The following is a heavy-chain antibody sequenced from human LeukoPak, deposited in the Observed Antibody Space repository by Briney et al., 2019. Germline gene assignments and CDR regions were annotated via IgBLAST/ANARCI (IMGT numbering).Heavy chain of an antibody. CDR1: GFTFSSYS. CDR2: ISSSSSYI. D-gene: IGHD4-17*01. J-gene: IGHJ4*02. CDR3: ARNYGDYGGDDY. V-gene: IGHV3-21*01. Sequence: PGGSLRLSCAASGFTFSSYSMNWVRQAPGKGLEWVSSISSSSSYIYYADSVKGRFTISRDNAKNSLYLQMNSLRAEDTAVYYCARNYGDYGGDDYWGQGTLVTVSS.